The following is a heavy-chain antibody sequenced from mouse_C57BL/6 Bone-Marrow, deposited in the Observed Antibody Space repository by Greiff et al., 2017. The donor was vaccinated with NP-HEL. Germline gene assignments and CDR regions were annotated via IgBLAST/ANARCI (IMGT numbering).Heavy chain of an antibody. D-gene: IGHD1-2*01. J-gene: IGHJ1*03. CDR1: GYTFTSYW. Sequence: QVQLQQPGAELVMPGASVKLSCKASGYTFTSYWLHWVKQRPGQGLEWIGEIDPSDSYTNYNQKFKGKSTLTVDKSSSTAYMQLSSLTSEDSAVYYCARDLTITTGGDWYFDVWGTGTTVTVSS. CDR2: IDPSDSYT. CDR3: ARDLTITTGGDWYFDV. V-gene: IGHV1-69*01.